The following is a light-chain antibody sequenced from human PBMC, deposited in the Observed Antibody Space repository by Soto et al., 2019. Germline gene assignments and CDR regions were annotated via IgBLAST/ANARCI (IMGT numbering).Light chain of an antibody. Sequence: EIVMTQSPATLSVSPGEKATLSCRASQSVSSHLAWYQQKPGQAPRLLIYGASTSATAVPTRFSGSGSGTEFTLTISSLQSEDFAVYYCHQYDDWPPVTFGQGTKMVIK. V-gene: IGKV3-15*01. CDR3: HQYDDWPPVT. CDR2: GAS. CDR1: QSVSSH. J-gene: IGKJ2*01.